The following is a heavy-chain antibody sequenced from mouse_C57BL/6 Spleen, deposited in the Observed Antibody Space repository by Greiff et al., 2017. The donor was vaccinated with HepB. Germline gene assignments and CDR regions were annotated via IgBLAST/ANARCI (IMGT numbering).Heavy chain of an antibody. CDR2: IDPANGNT. V-gene: IGHV14-3*01. Sequence: EVQLQQSVAELVRPGASVKLSCTASGFNIKNTYMHWVKQRPEQGLEWIGRIDPANGNTKYAPKFQGKATITADTSSNTAYLQLSSLTSEDTAIYYSARSSHYYASSYRVYAMDYWGQGTSVTVSS. D-gene: IGHD1-1*01. CDR1: GFNIKNTY. J-gene: IGHJ4*01. CDR3: ARSSHYYASSYRVYAMDY.